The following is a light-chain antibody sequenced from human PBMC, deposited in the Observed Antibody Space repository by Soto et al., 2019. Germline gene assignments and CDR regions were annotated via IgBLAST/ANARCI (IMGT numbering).Light chain of an antibody. V-gene: IGKV1-27*01. J-gene: IGKJ4*01. CDR3: QKYTNVPT. CDR2: AAS. Sequence: DIQMTQSPSSLSASVGDIVTITCRASQGISNYLAWYQQIPGKVPKLLISAASTLQSGVPSRFSGSGSGTDFTLTISSLQPEDVATYYCQKYTNVPTFGGGTKVELK. CDR1: QGISNY.